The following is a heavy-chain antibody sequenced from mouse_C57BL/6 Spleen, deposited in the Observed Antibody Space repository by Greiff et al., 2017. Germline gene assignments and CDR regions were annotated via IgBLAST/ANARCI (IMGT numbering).Heavy chain of an antibody. V-gene: IGHV1-80*01. Sequence: LVESGAELVKPGASVKISCKASGYAFSSYWMNWVKQRPGKGLEWIGKIYPGDGDTNYNGKFKGKATLTADKSSSTAYMQLSSLTSEDSAVYFCAREANWVFDYWGQGTPLTVSS. CDR1: GYAFSSYW. CDR3: AREANWVFDY. CDR2: IYPGDGDT. D-gene: IGHD4-1*01. J-gene: IGHJ2*01.